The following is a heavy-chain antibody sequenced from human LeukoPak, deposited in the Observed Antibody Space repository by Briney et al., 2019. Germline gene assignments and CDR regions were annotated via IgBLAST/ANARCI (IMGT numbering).Heavy chain of an antibody. V-gene: IGHV4-39*01. D-gene: IGHD3-22*01. CDR3: ARLLKSRYYDSSGHYYFDY. J-gene: IGHJ4*02. Sequence: SETLSLTCTVSGGSISSSSYYWGWIRQPPGKGLGWIGSIYYSGSTYYNPSLKSRVTISVDTSKNQFSLKLSSVTAADTAVYYCARLLKSRYYDSSGHYYFDYWGQGTLVTVSS. CDR2: IYYSGST. CDR1: GGSISSSSYY.